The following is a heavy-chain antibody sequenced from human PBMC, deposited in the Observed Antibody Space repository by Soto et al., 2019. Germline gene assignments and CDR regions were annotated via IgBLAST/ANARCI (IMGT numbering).Heavy chain of an antibody. CDR3: AADLANDNYPNDY. V-gene: IGHV3-15*07. CDR1: GFTFISAW. CDR2: IKSRHDGGTT. Sequence: GSLRLSCAASGFTFISAWMNWVLQAPGKGLEWVGLIKSRHDGGTTDYAAPVKGRFSISRDDSRNTLYLQMNSLITEDTAVYYCAADLANDNYPNDYSGQGALVTVSS. D-gene: IGHD1-1*01. J-gene: IGHJ4*02.